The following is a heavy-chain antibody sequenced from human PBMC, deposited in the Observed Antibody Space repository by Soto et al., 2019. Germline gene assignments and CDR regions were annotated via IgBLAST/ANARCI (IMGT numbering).Heavy chain of an antibody. CDR3: VMVDNYVTPTPQDV. D-gene: IGHD4-4*01. CDR2: ISPYTGNA. V-gene: IGHV1-18*01. J-gene: IGHJ6*02. CDR1: GYIFVNYG. Sequence: QVQLVQSGDEVKKPGASVKVSCKASGYIFVNYGIAWVRQAPRQGLEWMGWISPYTGNAHSASKVQGRLTMTTDTSTSTAYRGLGSLTSDDTAVYYCVMVDNYVTPTPQDVWVQGTTVTVSS.